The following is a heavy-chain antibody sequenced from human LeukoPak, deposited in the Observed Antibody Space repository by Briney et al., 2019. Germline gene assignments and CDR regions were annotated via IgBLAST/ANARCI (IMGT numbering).Heavy chain of an antibody. Sequence: ASVKVSCKASGGTFSSYAISWVRQAPGQGLEWMGGIIPIFGTANYAQKFQGRVTITADESTSTAYMELSSLRSEDTAVYLCASDYGSWNYYNIHPSSFNWFDPWGQGTLVTVSS. J-gene: IGHJ5*02. V-gene: IGHV1-69*01. CDR2: IIPIFGTA. CDR3: ASDYGSWNYYNIHPSSFNWFDP. CDR1: GGTFSSYA. D-gene: IGHD3-10*01.